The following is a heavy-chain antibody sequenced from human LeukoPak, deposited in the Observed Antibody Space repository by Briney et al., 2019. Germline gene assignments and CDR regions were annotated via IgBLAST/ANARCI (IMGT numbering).Heavy chain of an antibody. CDR3: ARSGSYADY. V-gene: IGHV4-59*01. J-gene: IGHJ4*02. CDR1: GGSISNYY. D-gene: IGHD1-26*01. Sequence: SETLSLTCTVSGGSISNYYWSWIRQPPGKRLEWIGYIYYSGSTNYNPSLKSRVTISVDTSNNQFSLKLNFVTAADTAVYYCARSGSYADYWGQGALVTVSS. CDR2: IYYSGST.